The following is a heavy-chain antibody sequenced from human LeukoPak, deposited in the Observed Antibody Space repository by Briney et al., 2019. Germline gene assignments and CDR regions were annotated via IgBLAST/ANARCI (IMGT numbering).Heavy chain of an antibody. CDR3: ARQRAGFTVTTSDY. CDR2: VKQDGSDK. CDR1: GFNFSSYW. J-gene: IGHJ4*02. Sequence: GGSLRLSCAASGFNFSSYWMGWVRQAPGKGLEWVAKVKQDGSDKYYVDSVKGRFTISRDNAKNSLSLQMNSLRAEDTAVYYCARQRAGFTVTTSDYWGQGTLVTVSS. V-gene: IGHV3-7*01. D-gene: IGHD4-17*01.